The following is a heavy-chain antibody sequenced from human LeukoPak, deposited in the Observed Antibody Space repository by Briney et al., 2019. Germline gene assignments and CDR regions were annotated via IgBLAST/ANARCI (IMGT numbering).Heavy chain of an antibody. CDR2: ISGSGGST. CDR3: AKSDVAAAGTGASDI. Sequence: PGGSLRLSCAASGFTFSSYALTWVRQAPGKGLECVSGISGSGGSTYYADSLKGRFTISRDNSKNTLYLQMNSLRAEDTAIYYCAKSDVAAAGTGASDIWGQGTIVTVSS. D-gene: IGHD6-13*01. V-gene: IGHV3-23*01. CDR1: GFTFSSYA. J-gene: IGHJ3*02.